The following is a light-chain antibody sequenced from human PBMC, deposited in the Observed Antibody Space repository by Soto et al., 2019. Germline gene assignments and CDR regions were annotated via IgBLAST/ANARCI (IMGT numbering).Light chain of an antibody. Sequence: QSVPTQPASVSGSPGQTITISCTGTSTDIGSYDLVSWYQQHPGKVPKLMIYEGSKRPSGVSYRFSASKSGNTASLTISGLQAEDEADYYCCAFSSSSYVIFGGGTQLTVL. CDR1: STDIGSYDL. V-gene: IGLV2-23*01. CDR2: EGS. J-gene: IGLJ2*01. CDR3: CAFSSSSYVI.